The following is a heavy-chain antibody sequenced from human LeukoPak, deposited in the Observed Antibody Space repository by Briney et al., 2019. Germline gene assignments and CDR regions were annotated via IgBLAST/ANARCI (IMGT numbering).Heavy chain of an antibody. J-gene: IGHJ4*02. Sequence: PGGSLRLSCAASGVTFSSYGMHWVRQAPGKGLEWVAVISYDGSNKYYADSVKGRFTISRDNSKNTLYLQMNSLRAEDTAVYYCALRDGYNLYHFDYWGQGTLVTVSS. CDR1: GVTFSSYG. CDR3: ALRDGYNLYHFDY. CDR2: ISYDGSNK. V-gene: IGHV3-30*03. D-gene: IGHD5-24*01.